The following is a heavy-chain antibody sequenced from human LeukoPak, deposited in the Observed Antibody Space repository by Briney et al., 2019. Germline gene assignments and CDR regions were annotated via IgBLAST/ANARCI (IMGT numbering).Heavy chain of an antibody. CDR2: IYPGDSDT. D-gene: IGHD4-23*01. CDR3: ARPDRWSCYYMDV. CDR1: GYSFTSYW. Sequence: GESLRISCKGSGYSFTSYWIGWVRQMPGKGLEWMRIIYPGDSDTRYSPSFQGQVTISADKSISTAYLQWSSLKASDTAMYYCARPDRWSCYYMDVWGKGTTVTVSS. V-gene: IGHV5-51*01. J-gene: IGHJ6*03.